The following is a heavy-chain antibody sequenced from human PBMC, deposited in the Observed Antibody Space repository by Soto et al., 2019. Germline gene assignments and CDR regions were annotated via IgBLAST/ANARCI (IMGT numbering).Heavy chain of an antibody. J-gene: IGHJ4*02. Sequence: GGSLRLSCAASGFTFSSYAMSWVRQAPGKGLEWVSAISGSGGSTYYADSVKGRFTISRDNSKNTLYLQMNSLRAEDTAVYYCAKDRWLYCSGGSCAAFDYWGQGTLVTVSS. D-gene: IGHD2-15*01. V-gene: IGHV3-23*01. CDR2: ISGSGGST. CDR3: AKDRWLYCSGGSCAAFDY. CDR1: GFTFSSYA.